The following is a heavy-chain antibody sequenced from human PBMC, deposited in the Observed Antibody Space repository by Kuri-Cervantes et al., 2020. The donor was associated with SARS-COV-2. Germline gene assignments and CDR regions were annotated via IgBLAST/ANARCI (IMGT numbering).Heavy chain of an antibody. Sequence: GESLKISCAASGFTFDDYGMSWVRQAPGKGLEWVSGINWNGGSTGYADSVKGRFTISRDNAKNSLYLQMNSLRAEDTAVYYCAREVGSYYDFWSGYYQYYYYYMDVWGKGTTVTVSS. J-gene: IGHJ6*03. V-gene: IGHV3-20*04. CDR1: GFTFDDYG. CDR2: INWNGGST. D-gene: IGHD3-3*01. CDR3: AREVGSYYDFWSGYYQYYYYYMDV.